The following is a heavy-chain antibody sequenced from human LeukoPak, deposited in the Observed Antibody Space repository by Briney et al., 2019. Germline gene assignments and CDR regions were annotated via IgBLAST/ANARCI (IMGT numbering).Heavy chain of an antibody. CDR2: ICAYNGNT. V-gene: IGHV1-18*01. CDR1: GFTFSNYG. Sequence: ASVKVSFQGSGFTFSNYGFRWGGQGPWQGGEGVGWICAYNGNTNYAQKLQGRVTMTTDTSTSTAYMELRSLRSDDTAVYYCARLGRGYYYDYYGMDVWGQGTTVTVSS. J-gene: IGHJ6*02. CDR3: ARLGRGYYYDYYGMDV.